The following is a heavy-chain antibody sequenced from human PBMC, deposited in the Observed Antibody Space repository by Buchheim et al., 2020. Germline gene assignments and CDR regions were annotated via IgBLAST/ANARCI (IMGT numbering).Heavy chain of an antibody. CDR1: GFTFSSYG. Sequence: QVQLVESGGGVVQPGRSLRLSCAASGFTFSSYGMHWVRQAPGKGLEWVAVISYDGSNKYYADSVKGRFTISRDNSKNTLYLQMNSLRAEDTAVYYCAKDLITIFGVVIIQPYYYGMDVWGQGTT. CDR3: AKDLITIFGVVIIQPYYYGMDV. CDR2: ISYDGSNK. J-gene: IGHJ6*02. D-gene: IGHD3-3*01. V-gene: IGHV3-30*18.